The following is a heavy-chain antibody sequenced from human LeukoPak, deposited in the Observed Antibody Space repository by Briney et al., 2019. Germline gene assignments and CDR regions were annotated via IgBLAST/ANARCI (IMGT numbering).Heavy chain of an antibody. V-gene: IGHV4-34*01. CDR3: ARIPIAATIEDY. D-gene: IGHD5-12*01. CDR2: INHSGST. Sequence: SETLSLTCAVYGGSFSGYYWSWIRQPPGKGLEWIGEINHSGSTNYNPSLKSRVTISVDTSKNQFSLKLSSVAAADTAVYYCARIPIAATIEDYWGQGTLVTVSS. J-gene: IGHJ4*02. CDR1: GGSFSGYY.